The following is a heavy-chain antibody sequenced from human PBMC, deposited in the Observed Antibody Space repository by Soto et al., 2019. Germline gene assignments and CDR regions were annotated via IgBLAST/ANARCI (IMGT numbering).Heavy chain of an antibody. Sequence: SETLSLTCAVSCGSIISNYWWAWIRQSPGEGLVWIGSIYHSGTTYYNPSLESRVIISVDTSESRFALRLTSVTAADSAVYYCARTDNVGYYPYCGQGTLVTVSS. V-gene: IGHV4-38-2*01. CDR2: IYHSGTT. J-gene: IGHJ4*02. CDR3: ARTDNVGYYPY. CDR1: CGSIISNYW. D-gene: IGHD3-3*01.